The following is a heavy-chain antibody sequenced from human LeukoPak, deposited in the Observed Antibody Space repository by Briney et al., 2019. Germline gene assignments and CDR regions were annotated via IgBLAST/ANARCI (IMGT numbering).Heavy chain of an antibody. CDR2: INTNTENP. D-gene: IGHD3-22*01. CDR1: VYTFTSYA. V-gene: IGHV7-4-1*02. CDR3: AREDSRHYYDSSAKTSYSYYMDV. Sequence: AAVKVSFKCSVYTFTSYAMNLGRQAPGQGLEWMGWINTNTENPTYSQGFTGRFVFSLDTSVSTAYLQISSLKAEDTAVYYCAREDSRHYYDSSAKTSYSYYMDVWGKGTTVTVSS. J-gene: IGHJ6*03.